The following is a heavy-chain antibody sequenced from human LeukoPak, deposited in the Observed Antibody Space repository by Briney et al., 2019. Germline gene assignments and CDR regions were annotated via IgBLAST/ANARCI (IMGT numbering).Heavy chain of an antibody. CDR3: ARDGYGSGSYGWFDP. V-gene: IGHV4-59*01. J-gene: IGHJ5*02. CDR2: IYSGST. Sequence: SETLSLTCSVSGASITSSYWSWIRQTPGKGLEWIGNIYSGSTNYNPSFESRVTVSLDTSKNQIPLRLTSVTAADTALYYCARDGYGSGSYGWFDPWGQGTLVTVSS. D-gene: IGHD3-10*01. CDR1: GASITSSY.